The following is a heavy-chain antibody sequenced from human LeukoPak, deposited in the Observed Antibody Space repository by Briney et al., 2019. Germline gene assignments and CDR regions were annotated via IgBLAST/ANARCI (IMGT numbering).Heavy chain of an antibody. D-gene: IGHD6-13*01. CDR3: AKEGIHMHYYYMDV. J-gene: IGHJ6*03. V-gene: IGHV3-48*01. CDR1: GFTFSSYS. CDR2: ISSSSSTI. Sequence: PGGSLRLSCAASGFTFSSYSMNWVRQAPGKGLEWVSYISSSSSTIYYADSVKGRFTISRDNAKNSLYLQMNSLRAEDTAVYYCAKEGIHMHYYYMDVWGKGTTVTVSS.